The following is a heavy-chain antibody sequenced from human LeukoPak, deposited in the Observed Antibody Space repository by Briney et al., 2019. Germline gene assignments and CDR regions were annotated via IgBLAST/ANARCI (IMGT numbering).Heavy chain of an antibody. Sequence: PGGSLRLSCVGSGFTFSSYWMSWVRQAPGKGLEWVANIKEYGSEKYYVDSVKGRFTASRDDTKNSLYLQMTSLRAEDTAVYYCARHLVEGYTRKWFDLWGQGTLVTVSS. D-gene: IGHD5-12*01. CDR1: GFTFSSYW. CDR2: IKEYGSEK. CDR3: ARHLVEGYTRKWFDL. V-gene: IGHV3-7*01. J-gene: IGHJ5*02.